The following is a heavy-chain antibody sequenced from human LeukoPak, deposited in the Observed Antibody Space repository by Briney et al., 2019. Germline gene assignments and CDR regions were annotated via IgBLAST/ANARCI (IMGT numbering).Heavy chain of an antibody. CDR1: GFTFSSYS. CDR2: ISSSSSYI. D-gene: IGHD5-18*01. V-gene: IGHV3-21*01. Sequence: GGSLRLSCAASGFTFSSYSMNWVRQAPGKRLEWVSSISSSSSYIYYADSVKGRFTISRDNAKNSLYLQMNSLRAEDTAVYYCARDQGTAMVPNWFDPWGQGTLVTVSS. CDR3: ARDQGTAMVPNWFDP. J-gene: IGHJ5*02.